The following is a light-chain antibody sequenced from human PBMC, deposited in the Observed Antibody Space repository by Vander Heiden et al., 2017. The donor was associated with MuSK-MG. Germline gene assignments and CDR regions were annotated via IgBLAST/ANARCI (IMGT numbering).Light chain of an antibody. J-gene: IGKJ2*01. Sequence: DIVLTQSPATLSLSPGERATLSCRASQSVISYLAWYQQKPGQAPRLLIYDASNRATGIPARFSGSGSGTDFTLTISSLEPEDFAVYYCQQRSNWPPYTCGQWTKLEIK. V-gene: IGKV3-11*01. CDR3: QQRSNWPPYT. CDR1: QSVISY. CDR2: DAS.